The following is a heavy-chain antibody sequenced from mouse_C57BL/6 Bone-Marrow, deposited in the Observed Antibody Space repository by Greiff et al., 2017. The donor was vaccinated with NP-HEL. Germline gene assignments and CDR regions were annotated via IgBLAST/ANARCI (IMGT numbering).Heavy chain of an antibody. CDR1: GFTFSSYA. D-gene: IGHD6-1*01. Sequence: EVMLVESGGGLVKPGGSLKLSCAASGFTFSSYAMSWVRQTPEKRLEWVATISDGGSYTYYPDNVKGRFTISRDNAKNNLYLQMSHLKSEDTAMYYCARDSPLGRAMDYWGQGTSVTVSS. V-gene: IGHV5-4*01. J-gene: IGHJ4*01. CDR2: ISDGGSYT. CDR3: ARDSPLGRAMDY.